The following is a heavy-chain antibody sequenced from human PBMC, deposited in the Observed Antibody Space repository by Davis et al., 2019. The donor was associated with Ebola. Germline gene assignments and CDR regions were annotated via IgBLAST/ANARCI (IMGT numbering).Heavy chain of an antibody. J-gene: IGHJ3*02. V-gene: IGHV1-46*03. Sequence: ASVKVSCKASGYTFTSYYMHWVRQAPGQGLEWMGMINPNDGRTIYAQKFQGRVTVTRDTSTTTVYMDLSSLRSEDTALYYCTTPGGQDSGYEVFDIWGQGTMVTVSS. CDR2: INPNDGRT. CDR3: TTPGGQDSGYEVFDI. CDR1: GYTFTSYY. D-gene: IGHD5-12*01.